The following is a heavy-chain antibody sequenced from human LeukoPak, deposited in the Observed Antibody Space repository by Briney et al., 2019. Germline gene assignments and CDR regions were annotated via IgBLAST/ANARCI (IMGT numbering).Heavy chain of an antibody. Sequence: SGPTLVNPTQTLTLTCSFSGFSLSTSGVCVGWIRQPPGKALEWLALIYWDDDKRYSPSLRSRLTISKDTSKNQVVLTITNMDPVDTAIYYCAHRRTGEGSGPKYAFDIWGQGTMVTVSS. J-gene: IGHJ3*02. CDR2: IYWDDDK. D-gene: IGHD2-15*01. CDR1: GFSLSTSGVC. CDR3: AHRRTGEGSGPKYAFDI. V-gene: IGHV2-5*02.